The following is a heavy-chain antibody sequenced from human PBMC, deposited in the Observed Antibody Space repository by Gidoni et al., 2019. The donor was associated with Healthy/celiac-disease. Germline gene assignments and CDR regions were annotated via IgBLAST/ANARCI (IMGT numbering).Heavy chain of an antibody. J-gene: IGHJ2*01. CDR1: GFTFSSYG. CDR2: ISYDGSNK. CDR3: AKAYSSSWYSWYFDL. D-gene: IGHD6-13*01. Sequence: QVQLVESGGGVVQPGRSLRLSCAASGFTFSSYGMHWVRQAPGKGLEWVAVISYDGSNKYYADSVKGRFTISRDNSKNTLYLQMNSLRAEDTAVYYCAKAYSSSWYSWYFDLWGRGTLVTVSS. V-gene: IGHV3-30*18.